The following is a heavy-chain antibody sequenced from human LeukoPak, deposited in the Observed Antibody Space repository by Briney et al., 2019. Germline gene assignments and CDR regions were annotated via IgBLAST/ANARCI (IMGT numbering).Heavy chain of an antibody. CDR2: ISYSGST. Sequence: SETLSLTCTVSGGSINSYYWSWIRQPPGKGLEWIGYISYSGSTNYNPSLKSRVTISVDTSKNQFSLKLSSVTAADTAVYYCARPKVVTPEWYFDLWGRGTLVTVSS. J-gene: IGHJ2*01. CDR3: ARPKVVTPEWYFDL. D-gene: IGHD4-23*01. CDR1: GGSINSYY. V-gene: IGHV4-59*08.